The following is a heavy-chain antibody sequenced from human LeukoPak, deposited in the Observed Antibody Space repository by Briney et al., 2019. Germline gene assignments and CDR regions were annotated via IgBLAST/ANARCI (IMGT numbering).Heavy chain of an antibody. Sequence: GGSLTLSCAASGFTFSSYGMHWVRQAPGKGLEWVAVISYDGSNKYYADSVKGRFTISRDNSKNTLYLQMSSLRAEDTAVYYCVRDQNYDFWSGYTSYGMDVWGQGTTVTVSS. CDR3: VRDQNYDFWSGYTSYGMDV. V-gene: IGHV3-30*03. D-gene: IGHD3-3*01. CDR2: ISYDGSNK. J-gene: IGHJ6*02. CDR1: GFTFSSYG.